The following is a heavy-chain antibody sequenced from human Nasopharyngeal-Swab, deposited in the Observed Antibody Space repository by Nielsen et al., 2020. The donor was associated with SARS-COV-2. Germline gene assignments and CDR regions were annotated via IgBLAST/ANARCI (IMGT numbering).Heavy chain of an antibody. CDR1: GGTFSSYA. Sequence: SVKVSWKASGGTFSSYAISWVRQAPGQGLEWMGGIIPIFGTANYAQKFQGRVTITADESTSTAYMELSSLRSEDTAVYYCARRPYSSSSGDYYYGMDVWGQGTTVTVSS. V-gene: IGHV1-69*13. CDR3: ARRPYSSSSGDYYYGMDV. J-gene: IGHJ6*02. D-gene: IGHD6-6*01. CDR2: IIPIFGTA.